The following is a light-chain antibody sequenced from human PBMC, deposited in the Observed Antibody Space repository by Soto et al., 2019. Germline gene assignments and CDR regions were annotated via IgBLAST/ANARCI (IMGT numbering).Light chain of an antibody. CDR2: DVS. V-gene: IGLV2-11*01. J-gene: IGLJ2*01. Sequence: QSVLTQPRSVSGSPGQSVAISCTGTSRDVGGYNYVSWYQQHPGKAPKLMIYDVSGRPSGVPDRISGSKSGNTASLTISGLQAEDEADYYCCSYAGTYAVFGGGTKLTVL. CDR1: SRDVGGYNY. CDR3: CSYAGTYAV.